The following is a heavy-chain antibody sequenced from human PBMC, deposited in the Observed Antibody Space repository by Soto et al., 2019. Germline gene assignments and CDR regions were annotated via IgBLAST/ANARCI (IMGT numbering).Heavy chain of an antibody. CDR2: IFSNDEK. CDR1: GFSLSNAGLG. D-gene: IGHD6-13*01. CDR3: ASTYSSSWYWFDP. V-gene: IGHV2-26*04. Sequence: QVTVKESGAVLVKPTETLTLTCTDSGFSLSNAGLGVSWIRQPPGKALEWLAHIFSNDEKSYSTSLKSRLTISKDTSKSQVVLTMTNMDPVDTGTYYCASTYSSSWYWFDPWGQGTLVTVSS. J-gene: IGHJ5*02.